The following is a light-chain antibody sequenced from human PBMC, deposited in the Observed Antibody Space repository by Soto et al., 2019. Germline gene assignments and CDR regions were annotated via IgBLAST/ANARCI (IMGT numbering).Light chain of an antibody. Sequence: EIVLTQSPGTLSLSPGERATLSCRASQSVRSNYLAWYQQKPGQAPWLLIYNSSTRATGIPDRFSGSGSGTEFTLTISRLEPEDYAFYYCQQYRDLPQTFGQGTKVEIK. CDR1: QSVRSNY. J-gene: IGKJ1*01. CDR3: QQYRDLPQT. V-gene: IGKV3-20*01. CDR2: NSS.